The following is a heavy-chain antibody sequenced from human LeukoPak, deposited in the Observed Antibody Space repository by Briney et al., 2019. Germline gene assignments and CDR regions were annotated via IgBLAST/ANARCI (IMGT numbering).Heavy chain of an antibody. CDR1: GFTFSSYW. J-gene: IGHJ4*02. D-gene: IGHD2-2*01. V-gene: IGHV3-7*01. CDR3: ARARGLSSTSYNDY. Sequence: GGSLTLSCAASGFTFSSYWMSWVRQAPGKGLEWVANIKKDGREKYYVDSVKGRFTSSRDNAKNSLYLQMNSRRAEDTAVYYCARARGLSSTSYNDYWGQGTLVSVSS. CDR2: IKKDGREK.